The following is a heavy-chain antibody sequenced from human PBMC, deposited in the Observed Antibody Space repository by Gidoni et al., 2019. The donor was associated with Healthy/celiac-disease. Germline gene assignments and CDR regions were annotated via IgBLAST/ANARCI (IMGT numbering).Heavy chain of an antibody. D-gene: IGHD6-19*01. CDR1: GFTFSSYG. J-gene: IGHJ4*02. CDR3: AKDEDLQYVADHPGPY. CDR2: ISYDGSNK. Sequence: QVQLVESGGGVVQPGRSLRLSCAAAGFTFSSYGMHWVRQAPGKGLEWVAVISYDGSNKYYAASVKGRFTISRDNSKNTLYLQMNSLRAEDTAVYYCAKDEDLQYVADHPGPYWGQGTLVTVSS. V-gene: IGHV3-30*18.